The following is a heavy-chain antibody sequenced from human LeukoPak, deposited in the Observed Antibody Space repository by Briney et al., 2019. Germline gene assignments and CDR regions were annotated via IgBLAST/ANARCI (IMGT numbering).Heavy chain of an antibody. D-gene: IGHD3-3*01. V-gene: IGHV3-74*01. CDR2: INSGGSGT. CDR3: ARAARDDFWSGYYSQNWFDP. CDR1: GFAFSSNW. Sequence: PGGSLRLSCAASGFAFSSNWMHWVRQTPGKGLVWVSRINSGGSGTSYAASVEGRFTISRDNAKNSLYLQMNSLRAEDTAVYYCARAARDDFWSGYYSQNWFDPWGQGTLVTVSS. J-gene: IGHJ5*02.